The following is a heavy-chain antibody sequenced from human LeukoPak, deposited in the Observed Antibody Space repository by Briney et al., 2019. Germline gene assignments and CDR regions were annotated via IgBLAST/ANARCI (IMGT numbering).Heavy chain of an antibody. CDR1: EFSISKHA. J-gene: IGHJ5*02. D-gene: IGHD1-26*01. CDR3: TRDRGTYNWLDP. CDR2: VDRTAKSYAT. V-gene: IGHV3-73*01. Sequence: GWSLKLSCTAYEFSISKHALHWVGPPSGKGLEWVGLVDRTAKSYATAPGPSVGGNFTICKVDSKITADLQIDSLTTEDTALYYCTRDRGTYNWLDPWGQGTLVTVSS.